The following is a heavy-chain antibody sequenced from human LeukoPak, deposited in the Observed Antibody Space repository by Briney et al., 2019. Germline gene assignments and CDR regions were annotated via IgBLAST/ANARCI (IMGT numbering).Heavy chain of an antibody. D-gene: IGHD6-19*01. CDR3: ARGYSSGWYYFDY. Sequence: GGSLRLSCAASGFTVSSNYMSWVRQAPGKGLEWVSVIYSGGSTYYADSVKGRFTISRDNSKNTLCLQMNSLRAEDTAVYYCARGYSSGWYYFDYWGQGTLVTVSS. CDR1: GFTVSSNY. V-gene: IGHV3-66*01. J-gene: IGHJ4*02. CDR2: IYSGGST.